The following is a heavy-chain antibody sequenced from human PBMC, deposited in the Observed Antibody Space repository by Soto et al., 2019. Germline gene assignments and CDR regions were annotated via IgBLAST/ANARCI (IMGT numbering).Heavy chain of an antibody. Sequence: GGSLRLSCAASGFTFSSYSMNWVRQAPGKGLEWVSAISGSGGSTYYADSVKGRFTISRDNSKNTLYLQMNSLRAEDTAVYYCAKLSVNVAATRKWYAPWVHGTLVTGSS. D-gene: IGHD2-15*01. J-gene: IGHJ5*02. CDR3: AKLSVNVAATRKWYAP. V-gene: IGHV3-23*01. CDR1: GFTFSSYS. CDR2: ISGSGGST.